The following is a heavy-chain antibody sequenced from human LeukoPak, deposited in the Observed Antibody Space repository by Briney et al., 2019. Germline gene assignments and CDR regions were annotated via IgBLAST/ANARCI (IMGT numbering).Heavy chain of an antibody. CDR3: ARCPAGLDYMDV. CDR1: GFTFSSYS. CDR2: ISSSSSYI. J-gene: IGHJ6*03. V-gene: IGHV3-21*01. D-gene: IGHD6-19*01. Sequence: GGSLRLSCAASGFTFSSYSMNWVRQAPGKGLEWVSSISSSSSYIYYADSVKGRFTISRDNAKNSLYLQMNSLRAEDTAVYYCARCPAGLDYMDVWGKGTTVTVSS.